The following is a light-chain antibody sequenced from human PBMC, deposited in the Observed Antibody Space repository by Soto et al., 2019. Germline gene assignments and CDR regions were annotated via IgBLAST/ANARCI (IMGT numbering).Light chain of an antibody. J-gene: IGKJ2*01. CDR2: WAS. Sequence: DIVMTQSPDSLAVSLGERATINCKSSRSVLYSSNNKNYLAWYQQQPGQPPKVLIYWASTRESGVPDRFSGSGSGTDFTLTISSLQAEDVAVYYCQQYYSTPYTFGQGTKLEIK. V-gene: IGKV4-1*01. CDR1: RSVLYSSNNKNY. CDR3: QQYYSTPYT.